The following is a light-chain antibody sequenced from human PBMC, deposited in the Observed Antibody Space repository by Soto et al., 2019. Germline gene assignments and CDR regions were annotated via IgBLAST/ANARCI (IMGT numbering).Light chain of an antibody. CDR2: FAS. CDR3: QQYGRSTKT. CDR1: QSVISSY. Sequence: EIMLTPAPDSLSLSPGESATLSCRASQSVISSYLAWYQQKPGQAPRLVIYFASTTATGIPDMFIGSGSGTDITITISRLEAEVVAVYYCQQYGRSTKTFGQGTKVDI. V-gene: IGKV3-20*01. J-gene: IGKJ1*01.